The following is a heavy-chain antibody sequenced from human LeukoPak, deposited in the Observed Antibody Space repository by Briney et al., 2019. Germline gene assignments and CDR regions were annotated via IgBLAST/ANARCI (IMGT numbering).Heavy chain of an antibody. J-gene: IGHJ6*02. V-gene: IGHV6-1*01. D-gene: IGHD6-19*01. CDR2: TYYRSKWYN. Sequence: SQTLSLTCAISGDSVSSNSAAWNWIRQSPSRSLEWLGRTYYRSKWYNDYAVSVKSRITINPDTSKNQFSLQLNSVTPEDTAVYYCAREPQWLGYYYYGMDVWGQGTTVTVSS. CDR3: AREPQWLGYYYYGMDV. CDR1: GDSVSSNSAA.